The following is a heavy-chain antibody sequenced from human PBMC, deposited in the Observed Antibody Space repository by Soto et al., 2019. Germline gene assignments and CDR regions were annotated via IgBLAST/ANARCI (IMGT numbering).Heavy chain of an antibody. CDR2: IYHTVKA. CDR1: GDSISGNNW. V-gene: IGHV4-4*02. J-gene: IGHJ4*02. Sequence: GTLSLTCAVSGDSISGNNWWSWVRQSPGKGLEWIGEIYHTVKATYNPSLKTRVTISVDTSKNQFSLKLSSVTAADTAVYYCARDVKYYFDYWGQGTLVTVSS. CDR3: ARDVKYYFDY.